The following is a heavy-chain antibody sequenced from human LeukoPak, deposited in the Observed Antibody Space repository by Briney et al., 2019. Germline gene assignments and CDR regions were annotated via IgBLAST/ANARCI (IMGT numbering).Heavy chain of an antibody. D-gene: IGHD1-26*01. CDR1: GFTFSSYW. J-gene: IGHJ5*02. CDR2: INTDGSST. V-gene: IGHV3-74*01. Sequence: HAGGSLRLSCAASGFTFSSYWMHWVRQAPGKGLVWVSRINTDGSSTSYADSVKGRFTISRDDSKNTLFLQMNSLRVEDTAVYYCARDRGTTTYTWLDPWGQGTLVTVSS. CDR3: ARDRGTTTYTWLDP.